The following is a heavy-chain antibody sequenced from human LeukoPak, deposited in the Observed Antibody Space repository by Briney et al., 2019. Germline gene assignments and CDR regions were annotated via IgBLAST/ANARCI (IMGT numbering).Heavy chain of an antibody. CDR1: GGSITNYF. V-gene: IGHV4-59*12. Sequence: PSETLSLTCTVSGGSITNYFWSWIRQPPGKGLEWIGYIYYSGSTYYNPSLKSRVTISVDTSKNQFSLKLSSVTAADTAVYYCARELAFSGNAFDIWGQGTMVTVSS. D-gene: IGHD1-1*01. CDR2: IYYSGST. J-gene: IGHJ3*02. CDR3: ARELAFSGNAFDI.